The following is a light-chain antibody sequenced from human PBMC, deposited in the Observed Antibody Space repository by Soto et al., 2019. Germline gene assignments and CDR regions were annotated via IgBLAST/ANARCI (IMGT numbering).Light chain of an antibody. Sequence: QSVLTQPRSVSGSPGQSVTISCSGTSSDVGGYNYVSWYQHHPGKAPKLMIYDVTKRPSGVPDRFSGSKSGNAASLTISGLQAEEEADYCCCSYAGSYTSVFGTGTKVTVL. CDR2: DVT. CDR1: SSDVGGYNY. CDR3: CSYAGSYTSV. J-gene: IGLJ1*01. V-gene: IGLV2-11*01.